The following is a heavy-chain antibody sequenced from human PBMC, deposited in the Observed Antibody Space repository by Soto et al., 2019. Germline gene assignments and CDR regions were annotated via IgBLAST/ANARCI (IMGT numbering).Heavy chain of an antibody. J-gene: IGHJ6*02. D-gene: IGHD7-27*01. CDR1: GFTFSSYS. V-gene: IGHV3-21*06. CDR2: ISSSSSYI. CDR3: ARKLGTPDYSLVIDV. Sequence: EVQLVESGGGLVKPGGSLRLSCPVSGFTFSSYSMNWVSQAPGKGLEWVSSISSSSSYIYYADSVKGRFTISRENAKNSLYLQMNSLRAEDTVVYYCARKLGTPDYSLVIDVWGQGTTVTVSS.